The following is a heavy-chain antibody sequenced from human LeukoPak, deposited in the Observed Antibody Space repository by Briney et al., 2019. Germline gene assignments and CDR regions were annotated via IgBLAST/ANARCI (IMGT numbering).Heavy chain of an antibody. Sequence: GGSLRLSCAASGFTFSSYAMSWVRQAPGKGLEWVSAISGSGGSTYYADSVKGRFTISRDNSKNTPHLQMNSLTAEDTAFYYCARSSTTVTTRFFDLWGRGTLVSVSS. V-gene: IGHV3-23*01. CDR3: ARSSTTVTTRFFDL. J-gene: IGHJ2*01. D-gene: IGHD4-17*01. CDR2: ISGSGGST. CDR1: GFTFSSYA.